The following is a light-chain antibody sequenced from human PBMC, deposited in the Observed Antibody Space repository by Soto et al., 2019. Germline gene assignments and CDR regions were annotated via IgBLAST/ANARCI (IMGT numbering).Light chain of an antibody. V-gene: IGLV2-8*01. CDR2: EVS. CDR1: SSDVDTYNY. Sequence: QSALTQPPSASGSPGQAVTIACTGTSSDVDTYNYVSWYQQHPGKDPKLILYEVSKRPSGVPDRFSGYRSGNTASLPVSGLQAEDEADYYCSSYAGRNTIFGGGTKLTVL. J-gene: IGLJ2*01. CDR3: SSYAGRNTI.